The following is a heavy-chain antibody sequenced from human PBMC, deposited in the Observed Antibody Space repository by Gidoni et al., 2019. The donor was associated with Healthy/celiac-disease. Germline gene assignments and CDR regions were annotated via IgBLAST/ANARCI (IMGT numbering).Heavy chain of an antibody. Sequence: EVQLVESGGGLVQPGGSLRLSSAASGFTFSSYWMHWVLQAPGKGLVWVSSINSDGSSTSYADSVKGRFTISRDNAKNTLYLQMNSLRAEDTAVYYCARPYYDSSGYAPLDYWGQGTLVTVSS. CDR2: INSDGSST. D-gene: IGHD3-22*01. V-gene: IGHV3-74*01. CDR1: GFTFSSYW. J-gene: IGHJ4*02. CDR3: ARPYYDSSGYAPLDY.